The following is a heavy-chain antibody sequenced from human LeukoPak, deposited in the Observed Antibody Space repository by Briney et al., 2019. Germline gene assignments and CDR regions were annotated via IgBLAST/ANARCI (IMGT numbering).Heavy chain of an antibody. CDR3: TTTRTY. CDR1: GFTFSSYG. CDR2: IKSTTDGGTT. V-gene: IGHV3-15*01. J-gene: IGHJ4*02. D-gene: IGHD1-26*01. Sequence: GGSLRLSCAASGFTFSSYGMHWVRQAPGKGLEWVGRIKSTTDGGTTDYAAPVKGRFTISRDDSKNTLYLQMNSLKTEDTAVYYCTTTRTYWGQGTLVTVSS.